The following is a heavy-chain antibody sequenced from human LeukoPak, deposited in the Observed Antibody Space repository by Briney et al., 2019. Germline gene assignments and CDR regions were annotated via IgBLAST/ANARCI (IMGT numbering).Heavy chain of an antibody. CDR3: ARDVWSGVYGDYASGY. D-gene: IGHD4-17*01. J-gene: IGHJ4*02. Sequence: ASVKVSCKASGYTFTGYYMHWVRQAPGQGLEWMGWINPNSGGTNYAQKFQGRVTMTRDTSISTAYMELSRLRSDDTAVYYCARDVWSGVYGDYASGYWGQGTLVTVSS. CDR1: GYTFTGYY. V-gene: IGHV1-2*02. CDR2: INPNSGGT.